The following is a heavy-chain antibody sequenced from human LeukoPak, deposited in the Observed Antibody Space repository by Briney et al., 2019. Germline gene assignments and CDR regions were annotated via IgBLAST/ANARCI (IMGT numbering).Heavy chain of an antibody. CDR2: ISWNSGSI. D-gene: IGHD6-19*01. Sequence: PGRSLRLSCAASGFTFDDYAMHWVRQAPGKGLEWVSGISWNSGSIGYADSVKGRFTISRDNAKNSLYLQMNSLRAEDTALYYCAKDYSRWHEGRFDYWGQGTLVTVSS. CDR3: AKDYSRWHEGRFDY. V-gene: IGHV3-9*01. J-gene: IGHJ4*02. CDR1: GFTFDDYA.